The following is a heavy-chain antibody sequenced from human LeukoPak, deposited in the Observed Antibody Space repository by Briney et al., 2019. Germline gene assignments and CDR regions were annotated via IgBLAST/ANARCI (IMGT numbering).Heavy chain of an antibody. J-gene: IGHJ4*02. V-gene: IGHV4-61*02. CDR2: IYTSGST. D-gene: IGHD3-3*01. CDR1: GGSISSGSYY. CDR3: ARDSAIFGVVITDY. Sequence: SETLSLTCTVSGGSISSGSYYWSWIRQPAGEGLEWIGRIYTSGSTNYNPSLKRRVTISVDTSKHQFSLKLSSVTAADTAAYYCARDSAIFGVVITDYWGQGTLVTVSS.